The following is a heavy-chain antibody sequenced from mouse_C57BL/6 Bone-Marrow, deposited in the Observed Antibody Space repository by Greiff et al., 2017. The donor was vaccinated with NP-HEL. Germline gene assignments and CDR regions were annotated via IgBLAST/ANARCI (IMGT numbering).Heavy chain of an antibody. CDR2: IYPGDGDT. CDR3: ARDYGSTFDY. CDR1: GYAFSSSW. V-gene: IGHV1-82*01. Sequence: LMKPGASVKISCKASGYAFSSSWMNWVKQRPGKGLEWIGRIYPGDGDTNYNGKFKGKATLTADKSSSTAYMQLSSLTSEDSAVYFCARDYGSTFDYWGQGTTLTVSS. D-gene: IGHD1-1*01. J-gene: IGHJ2*01.